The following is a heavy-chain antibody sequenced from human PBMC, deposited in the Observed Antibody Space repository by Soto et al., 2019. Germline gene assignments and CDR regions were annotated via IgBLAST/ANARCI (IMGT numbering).Heavy chain of an antibody. V-gene: IGHV1-8*01. CDR2: MNPNSGNT. J-gene: IGHJ6*02. CDR3: ARGPSGSYFYYGMDV. CDR1: GYTFTSYD. D-gene: IGHD1-26*01. Sequence: ASVKVSCKASGYTFTSYDINWVRQATGQGLEWMGWMNPNSGNTGYAQKFQGRVTMTRNTSISTAYMELSSLISEDTAVYYCARGPSGSYFYYGMDVWGQGTTVTVSS.